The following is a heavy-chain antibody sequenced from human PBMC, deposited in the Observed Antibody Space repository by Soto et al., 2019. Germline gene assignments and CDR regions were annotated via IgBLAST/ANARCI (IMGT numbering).Heavy chain of an antibody. CDR1: GFTFSSYA. CDR3: ARDFLIPSGYYYGMDV. D-gene: IGHD3-10*01. J-gene: IGHJ6*02. Sequence: GGSLRLSCVASGFTFSSYAMHWVRQAPGKGLEWVAVISYDGSNKYYADSVKGRFTISRDNSKNTLYLQMNSLRAEDTAVYYCARDFLIPSGYYYGMDVWGQGTTVTVSS. CDR2: ISYDGSNK. V-gene: IGHV3-30-3*01.